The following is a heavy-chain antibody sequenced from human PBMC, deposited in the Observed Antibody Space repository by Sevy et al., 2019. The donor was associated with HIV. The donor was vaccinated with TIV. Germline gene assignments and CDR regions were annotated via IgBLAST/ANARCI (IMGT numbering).Heavy chain of an antibody. D-gene: IGHD6-19*01. V-gene: IGHV3-33*01. CDR3: ASESIAVAGIVYYFKY. CDR2: IWYDGSNK. Sequence: GGSLRLSCAASGFSLSGYGMHWVRQAPGKGLEWVAVIWYDGSNKEYADSVKGRFTISRDNSKNRLYLQMISLRAEDTAVYYCASESIAVAGIVYYFKYWGQGTLVTVSS. J-gene: IGHJ4*02. CDR1: GFSLSGYG.